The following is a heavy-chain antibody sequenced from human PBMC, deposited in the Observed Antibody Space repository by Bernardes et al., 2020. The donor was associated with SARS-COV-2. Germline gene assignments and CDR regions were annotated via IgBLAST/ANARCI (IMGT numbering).Heavy chain of an antibody. CDR3: ARGASFGFLSAYSFCRGGPSDP. V-gene: IGHV4-34*01. Sequence: SETLSLTCAVYGGSFSRPYWAWIRQPPGSGLEWVGEINHSGSSTYNPSLKSRVTLSVDTSQMQFSLKLTSVNAADMAVYYCARGASFGFLSAYSFCRGGPSDPWRQG. CDR2: INHSGSS. J-gene: IGHJ5*02. D-gene: IGHD3-3*01. CDR1: GGSFSRPY.